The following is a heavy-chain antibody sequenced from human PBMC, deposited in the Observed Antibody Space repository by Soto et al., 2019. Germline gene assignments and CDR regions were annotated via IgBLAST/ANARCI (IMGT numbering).Heavy chain of an antibody. V-gene: IGHV3-21*01. Sequence: GGSLRLSCVGSGFTFSTYSINWVRQAPGEGLEWLSSISSRSDIYYADSVKGRFTISRDNAKNSVSLQMNSLRAEDTAVYYCAREYTAWPLAYGLDVWGQGTTVTVSS. CDR2: ISSRSDI. CDR1: GFTFSTYS. CDR3: AREYTAWPLAYGLDV. D-gene: IGHD2-2*02. J-gene: IGHJ6*02.